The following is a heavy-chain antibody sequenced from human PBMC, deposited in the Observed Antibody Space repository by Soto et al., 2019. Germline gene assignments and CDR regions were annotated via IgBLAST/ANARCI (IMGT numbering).Heavy chain of an antibody. Sequence: GGSLRLSCAASGFTFSSYAMSWVRQAPGKGLEWVSAISGSGGSTYYADSVKGRFTISRDNSKNTLYLQMNSLRAEDTAVYYCAKDGVPYYYDSSGYYYFDYWGQGTLVTVSS. D-gene: IGHD3-22*01. CDR2: ISGSGGST. J-gene: IGHJ4*02. V-gene: IGHV3-23*01. CDR3: AKDGVPYYYDSSGYYYFDY. CDR1: GFTFSSYA.